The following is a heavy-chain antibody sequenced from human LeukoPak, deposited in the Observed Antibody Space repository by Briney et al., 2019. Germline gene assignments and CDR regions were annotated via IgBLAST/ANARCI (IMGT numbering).Heavy chain of an antibody. J-gene: IGHJ4*02. CDR3: AREDSSGSGEDY. CDR1: GFTFSTFW. V-gene: IGHV3-7*01. Sequence: GGSLRLSCAASGFTFSTFWMSWVRQAPGKGLEWVANMQQDGSEKYYVDSVKGRFTISRDNAKNSLYLQMNSLRAEDTAVYYCAREDSSGSGEDYWGQGTLVTVSS. CDR2: MQQDGSEK. D-gene: IGHD3-22*01.